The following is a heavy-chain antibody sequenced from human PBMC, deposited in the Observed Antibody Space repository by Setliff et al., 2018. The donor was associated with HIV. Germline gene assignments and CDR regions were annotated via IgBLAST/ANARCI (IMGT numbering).Heavy chain of an antibody. D-gene: IGHD6-13*01. CDR1: GFTFSDSA. J-gene: IGHJ6*02. Sequence: GGSLRLSCAASGFTFSDSAMHWVRQASGKGLEWVSYISSKRTSIYYADSVKGRFTISRDNSKNTLFLQMNSLRPEDTAVYYCARDCRVGWVFTYGMDVWGQGTLVTVSS. V-gene: IGHV3-48*01. CDR3: ARDCRVGWVFTYGMDV. CDR2: ISSKRTSI.